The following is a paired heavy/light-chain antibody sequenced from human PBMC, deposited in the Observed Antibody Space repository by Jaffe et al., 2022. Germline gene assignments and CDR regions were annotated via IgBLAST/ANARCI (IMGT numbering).Heavy chain of an antibody. CDR2: ISGSDGIT. CDR3: AKDRTYEYADYEAFDI. Sequence: EVQLLESGGGLVQPGGSLRLSCAASGFTFSSYAMSWVRQAPGKGLEWVSSISGSDGITFYAESVKGRFTISRDNSKKTVYLQMTSLRADDTALYYCAKDRTYEYADYEAFDIWGLGTMVTVSS. CDR1: GFTFSSYA. J-gene: IGHJ3*02. D-gene: IGHD3-16*01. V-gene: IGHV3-23*01.
Light chain of an antibody. CDR2: DDS. CDR3: QVWHSSSDHYVL. CDR1: SIGSKS. V-gene: IGLV3-21*02. J-gene: IGLJ2*01. Sequence: SYVLTQPPSVSVAPGQPARITCGGNSIGSKSVHWYQQKPGQAPVLVVYDDSDRPSGIPERFSGSNSGNTATLTISRVEAGDEADYYCQVWHSSSDHYVLFGGGTKLTVL.